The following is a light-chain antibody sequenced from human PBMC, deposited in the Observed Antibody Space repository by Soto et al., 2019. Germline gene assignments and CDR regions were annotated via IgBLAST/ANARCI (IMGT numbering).Light chain of an antibody. CDR1: QSVSSY. CDR3: QQRSNWPPFT. J-gene: IGKJ4*01. V-gene: IGKV3-11*01. Sequence: EIVLTQSPATLSLSPGERATLSCRASQSVSSYLAWYQQKPGQAPRLLIYDASNRATGIPARFSGSGSGTDFTLTISSLEPEDDAVYYCQQRSNWPPFTFGGGTKVEIK. CDR2: DAS.